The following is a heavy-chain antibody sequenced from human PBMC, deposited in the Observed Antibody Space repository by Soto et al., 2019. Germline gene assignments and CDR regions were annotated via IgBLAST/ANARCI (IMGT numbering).Heavy chain of an antibody. D-gene: IGHD6-13*01. CDR1: GFTFSSYT. CDR3: ARGSHSTTWYGGQFDY. CDR2: VSRSSTYI. Sequence: EVQLVDSGGGLVKPGGSLRLSCAASGFTFSSYTMNWVRQAPGKGLEWVSSVSRSSTYIYYADSVKGRFTISRDNAKNALYLQRTSLRAEDTAIYYCARGSHSTTWYGGQFDYWGQGTLVTVSS. V-gene: IGHV3-21*01. J-gene: IGHJ4*02.